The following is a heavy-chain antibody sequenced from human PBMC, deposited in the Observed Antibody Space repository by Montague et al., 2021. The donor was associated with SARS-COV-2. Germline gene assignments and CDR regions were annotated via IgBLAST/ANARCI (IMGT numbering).Heavy chain of an antibody. Sequence: PALVKPTQTLTLTCTFSGFSLTTSRVGVGWIRQPPGKPLEWLALIYWDDDKRYSPSLRSRLTITKDTSKNQVVLAITNMDPVDTATYFCAHRGVYGAGCYYDYWGQETLVTVSS. CDR2: IYWDDDK. D-gene: IGHD3-10*01. V-gene: IGHV2-5*02. CDR3: AHRGVYGAGCYYDY. J-gene: IGHJ4*02. CDR1: GFSLTTSRVG.